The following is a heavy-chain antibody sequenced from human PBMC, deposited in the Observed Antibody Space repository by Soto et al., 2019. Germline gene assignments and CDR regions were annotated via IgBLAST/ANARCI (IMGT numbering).Heavy chain of an antibody. CDR3: ANGGKGWLRLGYFQH. Sequence: QVQLVQSGAEVKKPGSSVKVSCKASGGTFSSYAISWVRQAPGQGLEWMGGIIPIFGTANYAQKFQGRVTITAYESTSTAYMELSSLRSEDTAVYYCANGGKGWLRLGYFQHWGHGTLVTVSS. J-gene: IGHJ1*01. CDR1: GGTFSSYA. D-gene: IGHD5-12*01. V-gene: IGHV1-69*01. CDR2: IIPIFGTA.